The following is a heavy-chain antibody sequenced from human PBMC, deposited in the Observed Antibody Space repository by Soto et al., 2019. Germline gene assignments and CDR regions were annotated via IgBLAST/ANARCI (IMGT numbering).Heavy chain of an antibody. CDR1: GYTFTSYY. J-gene: IGHJ3*01. CDR2: IYPSDGST. Sequence: QVQLVQSGAEVKKPGASVKVSCKASGYTFTSYYMHWVRQAPGQGLEWMGRIYPSDGSTSYAQKFQGIVTIAGETSTSTAYRELSSLSAEGTAVYYCGRVVGGNGNDDPSGGAFDLWGQGTKVTVSS. D-gene: IGHD1-1*01. V-gene: IGHV1-46*03. CDR3: GRVVGGNGNDDPSGGAFDL.